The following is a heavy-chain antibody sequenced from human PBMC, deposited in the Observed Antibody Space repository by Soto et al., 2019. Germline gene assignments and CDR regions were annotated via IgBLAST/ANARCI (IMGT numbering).Heavy chain of an antibody. Sequence: GGSLRVSCAAAGFTFSGYARSWVRPAPGKGLEWVSAISGSGGSTYYADSVKGRFTISRDNSKNTLYLQMNSLRAEDTAVYYCAKDHLGDIVVVPAAQARYYGMDVWGQGTTVTVSS. D-gene: IGHD2-2*01. CDR2: ISGSGGST. J-gene: IGHJ6*02. CDR3: AKDHLGDIVVVPAAQARYYGMDV. CDR1: GFTFSGYA. V-gene: IGHV3-23*01.